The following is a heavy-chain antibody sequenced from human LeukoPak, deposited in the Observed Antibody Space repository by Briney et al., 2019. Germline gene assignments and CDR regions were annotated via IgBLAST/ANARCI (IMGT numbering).Heavy chain of an antibody. V-gene: IGHV1-69*05. CDR3: ARDSIVAGYSSGWVPGDY. CDR1: GYTFTRYG. J-gene: IGHJ4*02. Sequence: SVKVSCKASGYTFTRYGISWVRQAPGQGLEWMGGIITIFGTANYAQKFQGRVTITTDESTSTAYMELSSLRSEDTAVYYCARDSIVAGYSSGWVPGDYWGQGTLVTVSS. D-gene: IGHD6-19*01. CDR2: IITIFGTA.